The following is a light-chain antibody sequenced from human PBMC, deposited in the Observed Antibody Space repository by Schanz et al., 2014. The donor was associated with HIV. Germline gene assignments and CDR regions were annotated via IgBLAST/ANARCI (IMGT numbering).Light chain of an antibody. CDR2: GAS. Sequence: IVMTQSPATLSVSPGERVTLSCRASQTIRSNYLAWYQQKPGQAPRLLIYGASNRATGIPDRFSGSGSGTDFTLTISRLEPEDFAVYYCQYFGNSGGTFGGGTKVESK. J-gene: IGKJ4*01. CDR1: QTIRSNY. V-gene: IGKV3-20*01. CDR3: QYFGNSGGT.